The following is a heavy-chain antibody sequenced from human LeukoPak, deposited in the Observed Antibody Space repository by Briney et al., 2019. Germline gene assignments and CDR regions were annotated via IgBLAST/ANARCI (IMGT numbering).Heavy chain of an antibody. CDR2: IYYSGST. Sequence: PSETLSLTCTVSGGSISSYYWSWIRQPPGKGLEWIGYIYYSGSTNYNPPLKSRVTISVDTSKNQFSLKLSSVTAADTAVYYCARSALRYFDWSDPWGQGTLVTVSS. D-gene: IGHD3-9*01. V-gene: IGHV4-59*08. J-gene: IGHJ5*02. CDR3: ARSALRYFDWSDP. CDR1: GGSISSYY.